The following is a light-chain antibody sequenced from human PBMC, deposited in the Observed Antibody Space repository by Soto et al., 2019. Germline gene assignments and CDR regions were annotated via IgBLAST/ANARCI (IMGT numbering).Light chain of an antibody. CDR1: SSDVGGYNY. J-gene: IGLJ1*01. V-gene: IGLV2-14*01. Sequence: QSVLTQPPSASGSPGQSVTTYSTGTSSDVGGYNYVSWYQQHPGKAPKLMIYEVSNRPSGVSNRFSGSKSGNTASLTISGLQAEDEADYYCSSYTSSFYVFGTGPKVTVL. CDR3: SSYTSSFYV. CDR2: EVS.